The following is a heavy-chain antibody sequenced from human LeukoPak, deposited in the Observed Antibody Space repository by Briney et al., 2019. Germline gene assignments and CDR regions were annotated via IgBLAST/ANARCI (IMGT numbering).Heavy chain of an antibody. CDR2: ISSISNTI. CDR3: ARDSSGVDY. J-gene: IGHJ4*02. Sequence: GGSLRLSCAASGFTFSNYNMNWVRQAPGKGLEWISYISSISNTIYYADSVKGRFTISTDSAKNSLYLQMNSLRAEDTAVYYCARDSSGVDYWGQGTLVTVSS. V-gene: IGHV3-48*01. D-gene: IGHD6-19*01. CDR1: GFTFSNYN.